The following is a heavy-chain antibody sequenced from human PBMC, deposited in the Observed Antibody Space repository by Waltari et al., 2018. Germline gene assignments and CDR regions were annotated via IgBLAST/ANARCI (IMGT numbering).Heavy chain of an antibody. Sequence: EVQLVESGGGLVKPGGSLRLSCAASGFTFSSYSMNWVRQAPGKGLELVSSISSSSSYIYYADSVKGRFTISRDNAKNSLYLQMNSLRAEDTAVYYCARDLKRTFDAFDIWGQGTMVTVSS. D-gene: IGHD6-25*01. CDR1: GFTFSSYS. CDR3: ARDLKRTFDAFDI. V-gene: IGHV3-21*01. J-gene: IGHJ3*02. CDR2: ISSSSSYI.